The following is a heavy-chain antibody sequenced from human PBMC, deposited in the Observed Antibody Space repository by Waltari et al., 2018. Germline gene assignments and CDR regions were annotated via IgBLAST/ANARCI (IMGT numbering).Heavy chain of an antibody. V-gene: IGHV4-59*01. CDR3: ARVSVDTAMATRWFDP. CDR1: GGSISSYY. D-gene: IGHD5-18*01. Sequence: QVQLQESGPGLVKPSETLSLTCTVSGGSISSYYWSWIRQPPGKGLEWIGYIYYSGSTNYTPSLKSRVTISVDTSKNQFSLKLSSVTAADTAVYYCARVSVDTAMATRWFDPWGQGTLVTVSS. J-gene: IGHJ5*02. CDR2: IYYSGST.